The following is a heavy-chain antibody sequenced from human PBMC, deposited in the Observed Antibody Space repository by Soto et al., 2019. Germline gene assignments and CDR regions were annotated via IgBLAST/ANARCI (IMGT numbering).Heavy chain of an antibody. J-gene: IGHJ4*02. V-gene: IGHV3-23*01. Sequence: EVQLLESGGGLGQPGGSLRLSCAASGFTFSNYDMSWVRQAPGKGLEWVSTISGGGGRRYYAHSVKGRVTISKDNSKNTLYMQMNSLRAEDTAVYYCAKRPASLVCFDYWGQGTLVTVSS. CDR1: GFTFSNYD. CDR2: ISGGGGRR. CDR3: AKRPASLVCFDY. D-gene: IGHD2-2*01.